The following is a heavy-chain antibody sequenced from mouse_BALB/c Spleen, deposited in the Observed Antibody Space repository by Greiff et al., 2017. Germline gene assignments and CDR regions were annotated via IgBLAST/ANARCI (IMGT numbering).Heavy chain of an antibody. CDR3: ARGGNYEDWYFDV. V-gene: IGHV1-69*01. D-gene: IGHD2-1*01. J-gene: IGHJ1*01. CDR1: GYTFTDYW. Sequence: VQLQQPGAELVMPGASVKMSCKASGYTFTDYWMHWVKQRPGQGLEWIGAIDTSDSYTSYNQKFKGKATLTVDESSSTAYMQLSSLTSEDSAVYYCARGGNYEDWYFDVWGAGTTVTVSS. CDR2: IDTSDSYT.